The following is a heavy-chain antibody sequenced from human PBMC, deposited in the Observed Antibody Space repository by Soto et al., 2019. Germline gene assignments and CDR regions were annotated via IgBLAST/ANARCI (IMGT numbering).Heavy chain of an antibody. J-gene: IGHJ6*02. CDR2: ISGSGSTI. Sequence: EVQLVESGGGLVKPGGSLRLSCAASGFTFSNAWMSWVRQAPGKGLEWVSYISGSGSTIYYADSVKGRFTISRDNTKNSLYLQMNSLRVEDTAVYYCARDLRLYDRSGYYYHYHYGMDVWGQGTTVTVSS. CDR3: ARDLRLYDRSGYYYHYHYGMDV. CDR1: GFTFSNAW. V-gene: IGHV3-48*04. D-gene: IGHD3-22*01.